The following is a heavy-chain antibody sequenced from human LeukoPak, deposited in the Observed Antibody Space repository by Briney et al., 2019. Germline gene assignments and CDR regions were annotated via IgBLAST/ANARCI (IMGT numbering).Heavy chain of an antibody. J-gene: IGHJ5*02. CDR2: IYYSGST. CDR1: GGSISSYY. CDR3: ARDGGRYFDWSSR. V-gene: IGHV4-59*01. D-gene: IGHD3-9*01. Sequence: SETLSLTCTVSGGSISSYYWSWIRQPPGKGLGWIGYIYYSGSTNYNPSLKSRVTISVDTSKNQFSLKLSSVTAADTAVYYCARDGGRYFDWSSRWGQGTLVTVSS.